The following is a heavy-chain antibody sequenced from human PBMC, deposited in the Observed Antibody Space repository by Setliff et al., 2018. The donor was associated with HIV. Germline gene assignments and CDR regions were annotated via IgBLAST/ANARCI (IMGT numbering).Heavy chain of an antibody. D-gene: IGHD5-18*01. Sequence: SETLSLTCTVSGGSVSSGSYYWSWIRQPPGKGLEWIGYIYYSGSTNYNPSLKSRVTISVDTSKNQFSLKLSSVTAADTAVYYCARGRIPIGVDPWGQGTLVTVSS. CDR3: ARGRIPIGVDP. J-gene: IGHJ5*02. V-gene: IGHV4-61*01. CDR2: IYYSGST. CDR1: GGSVSSGSYY.